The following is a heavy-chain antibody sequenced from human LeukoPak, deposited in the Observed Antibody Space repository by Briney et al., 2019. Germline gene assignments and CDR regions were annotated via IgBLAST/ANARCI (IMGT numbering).Heavy chain of an antibody. CDR1: GYTFTGYY. CDR2: INPNSGGT. Sequence: ASVKVSCKASGYTFTGYYMHWVRQAPGQGLEWMGWINPNSGGTNYAQKFQGRVTMTRDTSISTAYMEMSRLRSDDTAVYYCATGTNSGIYFFDYWGQGTLVTVSS. CDR3: ATGTNSGIYFFDY. D-gene: IGHD2-8*01. J-gene: IGHJ4*02. V-gene: IGHV1-2*02.